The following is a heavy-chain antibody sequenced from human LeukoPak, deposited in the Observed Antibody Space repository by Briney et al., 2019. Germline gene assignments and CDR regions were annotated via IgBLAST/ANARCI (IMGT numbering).Heavy chain of an antibody. Sequence: GRSLRLSCAASGFTFSNYDIHWVRQAPGKGPEWVAVISYDGSNKYYADSVKGRFTISRDNSKNTLSLQMNSPRAEDSAVYYCARDFTQTIFGVVTGPSFDYWGQGTLVTVSS. D-gene: IGHD3-3*01. V-gene: IGHV3-30-3*01. J-gene: IGHJ4*02. CDR1: GFTFSNYD. CDR3: ARDFTQTIFGVVTGPSFDY. CDR2: ISYDGSNK.